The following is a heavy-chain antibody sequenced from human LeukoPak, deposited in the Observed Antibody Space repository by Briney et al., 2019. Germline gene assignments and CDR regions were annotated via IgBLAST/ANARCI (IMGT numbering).Heavy chain of an antibody. V-gene: IGHV3-23*01. J-gene: IGHJ6*03. D-gene: IGHD3-10*01. Sequence: GGSLRLSCAASGFTFGSYGMSWVRQAPGKGLEWVSFITPNADRTSYADSVEGRFTISRDNSKNTLYLQMNSLRAEDTAVYYCAQSLVRGVYYTSYYTDVWGKGTTVTVYS. CDR2: ITPNADRT. CDR1: GFTFGSYG. CDR3: AQSLVRGVYYTSYYTDV.